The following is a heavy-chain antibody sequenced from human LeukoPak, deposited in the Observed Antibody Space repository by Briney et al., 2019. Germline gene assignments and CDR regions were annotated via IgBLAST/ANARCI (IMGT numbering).Heavy chain of an antibody. CDR1: GFTVSSNY. CDR3: ARDRYNWNGCFDY. D-gene: IGHD1-20*01. V-gene: IGHV3-66*02. Sequence: GGSLRLSCAASGFTVSSNYMSWVRQAPGKGLEWVSVIYSGGSTYYAAPVNGLFTISRDNSKTTLYLQMNSLRAEATAVYYCARDRYNWNGCFDYWGQGTLVTVSS. J-gene: IGHJ4*02. CDR2: IYSGGST.